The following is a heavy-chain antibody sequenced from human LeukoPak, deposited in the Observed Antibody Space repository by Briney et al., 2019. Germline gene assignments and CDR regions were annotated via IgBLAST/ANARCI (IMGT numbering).Heavy chain of an antibody. V-gene: IGHV1-46*01. Sequence: ASVKVSCKASGYTFTSYYMHWVRQAPGQGLEWMGIINPSGGSTSYAQKFQGRVTMTRDTSTSTVYMELSRLRSEDTAVYYCARDSRITIFGVVQTMKQNGIDYGGQGTLVTVSS. J-gene: IGHJ4*02. D-gene: IGHD3-3*01. CDR3: ARDSRITIFGVVQTMKQNGIDY. CDR1: GYTFTSYY. CDR2: INPSGGST.